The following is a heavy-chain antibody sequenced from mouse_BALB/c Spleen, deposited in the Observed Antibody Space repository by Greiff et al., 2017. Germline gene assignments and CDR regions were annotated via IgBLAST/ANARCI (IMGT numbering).Heavy chain of an antibody. D-gene: IGHD1-1*01. CDR1: GFTFTDYY. J-gene: IGHJ4*01. Sequence: EVQLVESGGGLVQPGGSLRLSCATSGFTFTDYYMSWVRQPPGKALEWLGFIRNKANGYTTEYSASVKGRFTISRDNSQSILYLQMNTLRAEDSATYYCARDTGTVVAHYYAMDYWGQGTSVTVSS. V-gene: IGHV7-3*02. CDR2: IRNKANGYTT. CDR3: ARDTGTVVAHYYAMDY.